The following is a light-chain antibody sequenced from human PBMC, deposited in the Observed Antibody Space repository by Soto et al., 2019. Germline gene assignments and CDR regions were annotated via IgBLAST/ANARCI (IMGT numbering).Light chain of an antibody. Sequence: DVQLTQSPSPLSASVGDRISITCRASQTITNHLNWYQHKPGKAPKFLIYDASSLESGVPSRFSGSGSGTEFTLTISNLQPDDFATYFCQQYHNYPRTFGQGTKVDIK. V-gene: IGKV1-5*01. CDR3: QQYHNYPRT. CDR2: DAS. J-gene: IGKJ1*01. CDR1: QTITNH.